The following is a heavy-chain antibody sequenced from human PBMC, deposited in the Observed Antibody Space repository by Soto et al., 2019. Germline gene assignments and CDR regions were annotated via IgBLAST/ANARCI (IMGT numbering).Heavy chain of an antibody. J-gene: IGHJ5*02. V-gene: IGHV3-48*02. D-gene: IGHD2-2*01. Sequence: EVQLVEFGGGLVQPGGSLRLSCAASGFTFSSYSMNWVRQAPGKGLEWVSYISYSTNTIYYSDSVKGRFTVSRGNAKNSLYLQMNSLRDEDTAVYYCARVGYCSSTSCRDFNWFAPWGQGTLVTVSS. CDR3: ARVGYCSSTSCRDFNWFAP. CDR1: GFTFSSYS. CDR2: ISYSTNTI.